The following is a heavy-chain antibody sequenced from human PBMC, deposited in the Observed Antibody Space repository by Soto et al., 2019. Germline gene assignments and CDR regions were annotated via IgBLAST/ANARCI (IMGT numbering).Heavy chain of an antibody. J-gene: IGHJ6*02. V-gene: IGHV2-26*01. Sequence: QVTLKESGPVLVQPTETLTLTCTVSGFSLSNARMGVSWIRQPPGKALEWLAHIFSNDEKSYSTSLKSRLTISTDTSKSQVVLTMTNMDPVDTATYYCARYYYDSSGFHPNYYYGMDVWGQGTTVTVSS. CDR2: IFSNDEK. CDR3: ARYYYDSSGFHPNYYYGMDV. D-gene: IGHD3-22*01. CDR1: GFSLSNARMG.